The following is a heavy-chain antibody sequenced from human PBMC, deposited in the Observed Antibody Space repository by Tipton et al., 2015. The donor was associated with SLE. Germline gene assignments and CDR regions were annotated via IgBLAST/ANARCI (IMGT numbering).Heavy chain of an antibody. CDR1: GFTFSSYS. CDR2: ISSSSSYI. J-gene: IGHJ6*04. Sequence: SLRLSCAASGFTFSSYSMNWVRQAPGKGLEWVSSISSSSSYIYYADSVKGRFTISRDNAKNSLYLQMNSLRAEDTAVYYCARDDSVVVPAAIRGFGMDVWGKATTLPVSS. CDR3: ARDDSVVVPAAIRGFGMDV. D-gene: IGHD2-2*01. V-gene: IGHV3-21*01.